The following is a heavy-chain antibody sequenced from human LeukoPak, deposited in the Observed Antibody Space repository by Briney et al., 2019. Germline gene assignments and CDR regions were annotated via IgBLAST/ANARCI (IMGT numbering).Heavy chain of an antibody. CDR2: ISSSSSYI. J-gene: IGHJ6*04. CDR1: GFTFNSYT. V-gene: IGHV3-21*01. CDR3: ARGPTMKMDV. Sequence: GGSLRLSCAASGFTFNSYTMNWVRQAPGKGLEWVSAISSSSSYIYYADSVKGRFIISRDNAKDSLYLQMNSLRAEDTAVYYCARGPTMKMDVWGKGTTVTVSS. D-gene: IGHD3-22*01.